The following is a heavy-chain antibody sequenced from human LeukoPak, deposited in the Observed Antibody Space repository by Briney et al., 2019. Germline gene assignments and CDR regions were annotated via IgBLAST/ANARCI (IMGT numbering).Heavy chain of an antibody. CDR3: ARDRKPVSGSYYFDY. Sequence: SQTLSLTCTVSGGSISSGGYYWSWIRQHPGKGLEWIGYIYYIGSTYYNPPLKSRVTISVDTSKNQFSLKLSSVTAADTAVYYCARDRKPVSGSYYFDYWGQGTLVTVSS. CDR1: GGSISSGGYY. D-gene: IGHD1-26*01. J-gene: IGHJ4*02. V-gene: IGHV4-31*03. CDR2: IYYIGST.